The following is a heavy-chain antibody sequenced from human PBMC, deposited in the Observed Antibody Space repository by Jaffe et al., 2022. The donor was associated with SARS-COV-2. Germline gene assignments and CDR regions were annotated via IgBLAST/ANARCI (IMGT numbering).Heavy chain of an antibody. Sequence: EVQLLESGGGLVQPGGSLRLSCAASGFTFSSYAMSWVRQAPGKGLEWVSAISGSGGSTYYADSVKGRFTISRDNSKNTLYLQMNSLRAEDTAVYYCAKGLDSSGYYYYYYGMDVWGQGTTVTVSS. CDR3: AKGLDSSGYYYYYYGMDV. D-gene: IGHD3-22*01. CDR1: GFTFSSYA. V-gene: IGHV3-23*01. CDR2: ISGSGGST. J-gene: IGHJ6*02.